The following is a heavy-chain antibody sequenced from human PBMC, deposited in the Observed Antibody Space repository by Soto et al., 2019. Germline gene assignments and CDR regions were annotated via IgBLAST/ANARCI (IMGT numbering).Heavy chain of an antibody. CDR2: IYYSGST. D-gene: IGHD3-22*01. J-gene: IGHJ3*02. V-gene: IGHV4-59*01. CDR1: GGSISSYY. CDR3: ARTYDSSGPNSGGYGFDI. Sequence: QVQLQESGPGRVQPSETLSLTCTVSGGSISSYYWSWIRQPPGKGLEWIGYIYYSGSTNYNPSLKSRVTISVDTSKNQFSLKLSSVTAADTAVYYCARTYDSSGPNSGGYGFDIWGQGTMVTVSS.